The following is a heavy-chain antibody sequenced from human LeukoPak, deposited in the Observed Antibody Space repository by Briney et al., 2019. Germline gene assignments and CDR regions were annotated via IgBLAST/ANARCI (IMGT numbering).Heavy chain of an antibody. J-gene: IGHJ4*02. CDR2: IYYSGST. V-gene: IGHV4-39*01. CDR3: ARTRYYYNSRSYGAPYYFDY. CDR1: GGSISSNSYY. D-gene: IGHD3-10*01. Sequence: PSETLSLTCAVSGGSISSNSYYWGWIRQPPGKGLEWIGSIYYSGSTYYNPSLKSRVTISVDTSKNQFSLKLSSMTAADTAVYYWARTRYYYNSRSYGAPYYFDYWGQGTLVTVSS.